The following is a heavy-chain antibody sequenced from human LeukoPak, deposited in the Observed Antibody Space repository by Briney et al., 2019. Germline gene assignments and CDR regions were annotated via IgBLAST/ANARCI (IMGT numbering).Heavy chain of an antibody. J-gene: IGHJ4*02. V-gene: IGHV3-33*06. CDR2: IWSDGSNK. D-gene: IGHD1-26*01. CDR3: AKSNSESQTTVGD. Sequence: GGSLRLSCAASGFTFSTYGMHWVRQAPGKGPEWLAVIWSDGSNKYYADSVKGRFSISRNNSKNTLYLQMNSLRAEDAAVYYCAKSNSESQTTVGDWGQGTLVTVSS. CDR1: GFTFSTYG.